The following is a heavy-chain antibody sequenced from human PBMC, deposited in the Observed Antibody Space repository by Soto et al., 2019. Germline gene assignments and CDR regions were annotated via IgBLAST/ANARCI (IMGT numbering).Heavy chain of an antibody. CDR3: AKDRGSGNTNYYYGMXV. J-gene: IGHJ6*02. V-gene: IGHV3-23*01. D-gene: IGHD3-10*01. CDR2: ISSSGSRT. Sequence: GSLRLSCAASGFTFSTYAMSWVRQAPGKGLEWVSTISSSGSRTYADSVKGRFTVSRDNSKNTLYLQMNSLRAEDTAVYYCAKDRGSGNTNYYYGMXVWGQGTTVTVSS. CDR1: GFTFSTYA.